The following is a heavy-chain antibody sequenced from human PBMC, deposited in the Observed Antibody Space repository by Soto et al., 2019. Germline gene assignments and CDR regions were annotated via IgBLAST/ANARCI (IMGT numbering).Heavy chain of an antibody. CDR2: VTHSGTA. V-gene: IGHV4-30-2*01. CDR3: ARIHWAQSSLDY. D-gene: IGHD6-19*01. CDR1: GGSIDSGAFS. Sequence: SETLSLTCAVSGGSIDSGAFSLSWIRQPPGKGLEWIGYVTHSGTAYSIPSLNGRLTLSVDSSQTQFSLKLTSVTAADSAFYYGARIHWAQSSLDYWGQGTLVTVSS. J-gene: IGHJ4*02.